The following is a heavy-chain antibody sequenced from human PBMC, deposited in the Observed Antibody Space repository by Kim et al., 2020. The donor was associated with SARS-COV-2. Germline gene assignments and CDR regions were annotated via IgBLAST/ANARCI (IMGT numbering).Heavy chain of an antibody. Sequence: GGSLRLSCAGSGFTFSNYAMSWVRQAPGKGLEWVSLISGSGDRTYQADSVKGRFTISRDNSKNTVYLEMSSLRAEDTAIYYCYGLGSWGQGTLVTVSS. CDR2: ISGSGDRT. D-gene: IGHD4-17*01. J-gene: IGHJ5*01. CDR3: YGLGS. CDR1: GFTFSNYA. V-gene: IGHV3-23*01.